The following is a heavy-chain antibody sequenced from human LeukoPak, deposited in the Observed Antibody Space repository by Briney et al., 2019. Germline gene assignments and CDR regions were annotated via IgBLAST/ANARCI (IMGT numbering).Heavy chain of an antibody. CDR2: ISGSGGST. J-gene: IGHJ3*02. V-gene: IGHV3-23*01. CDR3: AKIYYDSSGYYGGAFDI. CDR1: GFTFSSYA. Sequence: GGSLRLSCAASGFTFSSYAMSWVRQAPGKGLEWVSAISGSGGSTYYADSVKGRFTISRDNSKSTLYLQMNSLRAEDTAVYYCAKIYYDSSGYYGGAFDIWGQGTMVTVSS. D-gene: IGHD3-22*01.